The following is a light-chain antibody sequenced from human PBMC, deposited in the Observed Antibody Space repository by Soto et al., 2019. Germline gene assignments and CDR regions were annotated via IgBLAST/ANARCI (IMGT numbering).Light chain of an antibody. CDR3: SSYTSSTTFV. J-gene: IGLJ1*01. V-gene: IGLV2-14*03. Sequence: QSALPQPASVSGSPGQSITLSCTGTSSDIGGYNYVSWYQQHPGKAPKLLISDVTNRPSGVSNRFSGSKSANTASLTISGLQAEDEAEYYCSSYTSSTTFVFGPGTKVTVL. CDR1: SSDIGGYNY. CDR2: DVT.